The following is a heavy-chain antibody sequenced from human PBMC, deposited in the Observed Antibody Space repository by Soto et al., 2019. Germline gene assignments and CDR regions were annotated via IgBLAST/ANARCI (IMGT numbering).Heavy chain of an antibody. J-gene: IGHJ4*02. Sequence: PGGSLRLSCVASGFTFRNYAMSWVRQAPGKGLEWVSAISDSGISTFYADLVKGRFTISRDNSKSTLYLHMNSLKAEDTAVYHCAKRVAYSGKYYFDYWGQGILVTVSS. V-gene: IGHV3-23*01. CDR2: ISDSGIST. CDR3: AKRVAYSGKYYFDY. D-gene: IGHD1-26*01. CDR1: GFTFRNYA.